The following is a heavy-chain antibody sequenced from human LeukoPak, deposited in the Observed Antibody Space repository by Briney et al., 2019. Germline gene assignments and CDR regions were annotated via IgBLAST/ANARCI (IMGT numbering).Heavy chain of an antibody. CDR2: INHRGST. CDR3: ARELVGATTPDY. D-gene: IGHD1-26*01. J-gene: IGHJ4*02. CDR1: GGSFSGYY. V-gene: IGHV4-34*01. Sequence: ASETLSLTCAVYGGSFSGYYWSWIRQPPGKGLEWIGEINHRGSTNYNPSLKSRVTISVDTSKSQFSLKLNSVTAADTAVYYCARELVGATTPDYWGQGTLVTVSS.